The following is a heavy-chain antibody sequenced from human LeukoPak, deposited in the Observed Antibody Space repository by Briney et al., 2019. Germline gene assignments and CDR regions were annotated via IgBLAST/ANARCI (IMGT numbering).Heavy chain of an antibody. CDR2: VYYSGST. J-gene: IGHJ4*02. V-gene: IGHV4-59*01. D-gene: IGHD6-19*01. Sequence: SETLSLTCTVSGGSISSYYWSWIRQPPGKGLEWIGHVYYSGSTNYNVSLKSRVTISVDTSKNQFSLKLSSVTAADTAVYYCARFKRAGGWSYFDYWGQGTLVTVSS. CDR3: ARFKRAGGWSYFDY. CDR1: GGSISSYY.